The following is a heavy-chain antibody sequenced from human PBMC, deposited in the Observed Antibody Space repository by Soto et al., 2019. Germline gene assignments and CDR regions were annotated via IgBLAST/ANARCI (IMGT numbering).Heavy chain of an antibody. CDR3: ARLLTRDCSSTSCYTNYYYGMDV. D-gene: IGHD2-2*02. CDR1: GYSFTSYW. J-gene: IGHJ6*02. Sequence: PGESLKISCKGSGYSFTSYWIGWVRQMPGKGLEWMGIIYPGDSDTRYSPSFQGQVTTSADKSISTAYLQWSSLKASDTAMYYCARLLTRDCSSTSCYTNYYYGMDVWGQGTTVTVSS. V-gene: IGHV5-51*01. CDR2: IYPGDSDT.